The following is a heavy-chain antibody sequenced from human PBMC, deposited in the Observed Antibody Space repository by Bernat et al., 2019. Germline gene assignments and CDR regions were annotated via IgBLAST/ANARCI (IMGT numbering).Heavy chain of an antibody. J-gene: IGHJ4*02. Sequence: VQLVESGGGLVKPGGSLRLSCAASGFTFSHAWMAWIRQAPGKGLEWVGRIKNKIDGGTTDYTAPVKGRFTISRDDSRDTVYLQMNSLKIEDTAVYYCALGRGFCGGDCWDHWGQGTLVTVSS. CDR3: ALGRGFCGGDCWDH. CDR2: IKNKIDGGTT. D-gene: IGHD2-21*02. CDR1: GFTFSHAW. V-gene: IGHV3-15*01.